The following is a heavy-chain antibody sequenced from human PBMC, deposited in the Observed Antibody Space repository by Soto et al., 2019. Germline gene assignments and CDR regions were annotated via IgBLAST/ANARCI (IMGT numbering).Heavy chain of an antibody. CDR1: GYSFTSYW. J-gene: IGHJ6*02. CDR3: ATQIYDFWSGYQITYHYYGMDV. V-gene: IGHV5-10-1*01. Sequence: GESLKISCKGSGYSFTSYWISWVRQMPGKGLEWMGRIDPSDSYTNYSPSFQGHVTISADKSISTAYLQWSGLKASDTAMYYCATQIYDFWSGYQITYHYYGMDVWGQGTTVTVSS. CDR2: IDPSDSYT. D-gene: IGHD3-3*01.